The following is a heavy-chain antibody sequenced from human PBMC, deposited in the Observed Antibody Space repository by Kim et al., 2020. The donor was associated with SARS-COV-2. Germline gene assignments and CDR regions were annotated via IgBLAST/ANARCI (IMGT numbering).Heavy chain of an antibody. CDR1: GGSISSSSYY. D-gene: IGHD6-6*01. J-gene: IGHJ4*01. CDR3: ARDDLKYSSSSLFDY. CDR2: IYYSGST. Sequence: SETLSLTCTVSGGSISSSSYYWGWIRQPPGKGLEWIGSIYYSGSTYYNPSLKSRVTISVDTSKNQFSLKLSSVTAADTAVYYCARDDLKYSSSSLFDYWG. V-gene: IGHV4-39*02.